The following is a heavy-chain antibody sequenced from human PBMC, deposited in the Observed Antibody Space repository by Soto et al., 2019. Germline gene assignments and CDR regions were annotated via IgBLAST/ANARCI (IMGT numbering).Heavy chain of an antibody. D-gene: IGHD6-19*01. CDR1: GYSFTDYW. Sequence: GESLKISCKGAGYSFTDYWIGWVRQMPGKGLEWMGIIYPGDSGARYSPSFQGQVSISADKSVNTAYLQWGSLKASDTAMYYCARQTTGWFGMDVWGQGTRVTVSS. CDR2: IYPGDSGA. J-gene: IGHJ6*02. V-gene: IGHV5-51*01. CDR3: ARQTTGWFGMDV.